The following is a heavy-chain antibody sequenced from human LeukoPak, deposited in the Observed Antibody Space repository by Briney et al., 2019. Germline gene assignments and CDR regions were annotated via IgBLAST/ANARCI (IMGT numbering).Heavy chain of an antibody. CDR1: GGSISSSSYY. CDR3: ARVDRYIVVVPAASYYFDY. D-gene: IGHD2-2*01. V-gene: IGHV4-61*05. J-gene: IGHJ4*02. Sequence: SETLSLTCIVSGGSISSSSYYWGWIRQPPGKGLEWIGRLYTSGGTNYNPSLKSRVTMSVDTSKNQFSLKLTSMTAADTAVYYCARVDRYIVVVPAASYYFDYWGQGTLVTVSS. CDR2: LYTSGGT.